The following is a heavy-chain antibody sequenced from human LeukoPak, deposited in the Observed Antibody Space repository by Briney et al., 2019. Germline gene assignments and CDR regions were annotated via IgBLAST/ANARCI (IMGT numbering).Heavy chain of an antibody. CDR3: ARDRREMATIPYFDY. Sequence: ASVKVSCKASGGTFSSYAISWVRQAPGQGLEWMGRIIPILGIANYAQKFQGRVTITADKSTSTAYMELSSLRSEDTAVYYCARDRREMATIPYFDYWGQGTLVTVSS. CDR1: GGTFSSYA. CDR2: IIPILGIA. V-gene: IGHV1-69*04. D-gene: IGHD5-24*01. J-gene: IGHJ4*02.